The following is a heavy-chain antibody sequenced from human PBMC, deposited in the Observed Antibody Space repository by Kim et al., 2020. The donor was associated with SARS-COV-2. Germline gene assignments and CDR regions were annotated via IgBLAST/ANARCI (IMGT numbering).Heavy chain of an antibody. CDR1: GDSFTDYY. J-gene: IGHJ4*02. D-gene: IGHD6-19*01. V-gene: IGHV4-34*01. CDR3: ARVSGTSVARIYLDY. Sequence: SETLSLTCAVYGDSFTDYYWSWIRQTPGKGLEWIGEINYRGNSVYNPSLRSRITISIDPSKKQFSLNLRSVTAADMAVYYCARVSGTSVARIYLDYWGQGVLVTVSS. CDR2: INYRGNS.